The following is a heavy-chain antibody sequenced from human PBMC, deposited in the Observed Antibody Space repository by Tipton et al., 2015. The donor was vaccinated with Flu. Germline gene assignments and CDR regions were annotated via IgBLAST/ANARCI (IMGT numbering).Heavy chain of an antibody. CDR1: GFTFADYA. CDR2: ISWDGGST. J-gene: IGHJ4*02. V-gene: IGHV3-43D*04. Sequence: SLRLSCAASGFTFADYAMHWVRQAPGQGLEWVSLISWDGGSTYYADSVKGRFTISRDNSKNSLYLQMNSLRAEDTALYYCAKASEVGPRDYYDSSGYPNQYYYFDYLGQGTLVTVSS. CDR3: AKASEVGPRDYYDSSGYPNQYYYFDY. D-gene: IGHD3-22*01.